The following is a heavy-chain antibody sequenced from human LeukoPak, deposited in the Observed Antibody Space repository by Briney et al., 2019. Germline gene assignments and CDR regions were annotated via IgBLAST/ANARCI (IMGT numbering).Heavy chain of an antibody. CDR3: ARHRVVITSNWFDP. J-gene: IGHJ5*02. Sequence: SETLSLTCTVSGGSISSYYWSWIRQPPGKGLEWIGYIYTSGSTNHNPSLKSRVTISVDTSKNQFSLKLSSVTAADTAVYYCARHRVVITSNWFDPWGQGTLVTVSS. D-gene: IGHD3-22*01. CDR2: IYTSGST. V-gene: IGHV4-4*09. CDR1: GGSISSYY.